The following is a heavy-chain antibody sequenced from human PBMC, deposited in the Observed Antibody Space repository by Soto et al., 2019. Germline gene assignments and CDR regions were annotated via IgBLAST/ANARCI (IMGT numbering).Heavy chain of an antibody. Sequence: PSETLSLTCTVSSGSITTRSSYWGWIRQPPGKGLEWIGSRSYSGTTFFILSLMSRVTISMDTSSNQFSLKMTSVTAADTAHYYCAKLAYRDYSSWGPGTLVTVSS. V-gene: IGHV4-39*01. CDR1: SGSITTRSSY. J-gene: IGHJ5*02. CDR2: RSYSGTT. CDR3: AKLAYRDYSS. D-gene: IGHD5-18*01.